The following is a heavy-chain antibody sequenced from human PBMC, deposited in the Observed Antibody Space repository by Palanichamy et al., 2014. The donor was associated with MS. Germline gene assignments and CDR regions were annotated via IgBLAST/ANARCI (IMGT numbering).Heavy chain of an antibody. CDR3: ARSRDFVVSPSAPRGSWHHGDSFDI. J-gene: IGHJ3*02. Sequence: QTTLKESGPTLVKPTQTLTLTCTFSGFSLSTSGVGVGWIRQPPGKALEWLTFIYWDDNERYSPSLKNRLTITKDTSKNQVVLTMTNMDPVDTATYYCARSRDFVVSPSAPRGSWHHGDSFDIWGQGTVVTVSS. V-gene: IGHV2-5*02. CDR1: GFSLSTSGVG. D-gene: IGHD6-13*01. CDR2: IYWDDNE.